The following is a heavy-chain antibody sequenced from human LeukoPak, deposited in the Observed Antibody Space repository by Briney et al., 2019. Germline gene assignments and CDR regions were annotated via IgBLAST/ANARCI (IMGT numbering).Heavy chain of an antibody. CDR1: GFTFRNYG. V-gene: IGHV3-33*01. J-gene: IGHJ2*01. CDR2: IWYDGSNK. D-gene: IGHD6-25*01. Sequence: GGSLRLSCAASGFTFRNYGMHGVGQAPGKGLEWVAVIWYDGSNKYYVDSVKGRFTLSRDNSKNTLYLQMNSLRAEDTAVYYCARDQAEYFDLWGRGTLVTVSS. CDR3: ARDQAEYFDL.